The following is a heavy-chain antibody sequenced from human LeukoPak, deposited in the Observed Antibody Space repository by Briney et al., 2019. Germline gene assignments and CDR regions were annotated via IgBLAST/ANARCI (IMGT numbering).Heavy chain of an antibody. J-gene: IGHJ4*02. V-gene: IGHV3-9*01. CDR3: AVLTYQLLDYYFDY. D-gene: IGHD2-2*01. Sequence: GGSLRLSCAASGFTFSSYEMNWVRQAPGKGLEWVSGISWNSGSIGYADSVKGRFTISRDNAKNSLYLQMNSLRAEDTAVYYCAVLTYQLLDYYFDYWGQGTLVTVSS. CDR1: GFTFSSYE. CDR2: ISWNSGSI.